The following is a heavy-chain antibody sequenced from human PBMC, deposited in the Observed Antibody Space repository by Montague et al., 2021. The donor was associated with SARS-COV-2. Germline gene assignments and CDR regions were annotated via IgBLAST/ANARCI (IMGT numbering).Heavy chain of an antibody. V-gene: IGHV4-34*01. CDR3: ARGQVTISGVLIFIPAAGHFDV. CDR1: SGSFSDYY. Sequence: SETLSLTCAVYSGSFSDYYWTWIRQSPGKGLEWIGEINHTGSATYNPSLKGRATLSRDTSKNQFSLKLQSVTPTDTAVYYCARGQVTISGVLIFIPAAGHFDVWGQGTSVTVSS. J-gene: IGHJ3*01. D-gene: IGHD3-3*01. CDR2: INHTGSA.